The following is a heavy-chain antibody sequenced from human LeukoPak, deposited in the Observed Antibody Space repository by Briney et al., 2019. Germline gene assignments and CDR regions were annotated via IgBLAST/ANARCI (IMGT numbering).Heavy chain of an antibody. V-gene: IGHV3-23*01. D-gene: IGHD1-26*01. J-gene: IGHJ4*02. Sequence: GGSLRLSCAASGSTFSSYAMSWVRQAPGKGLEWVSAISGSGGSTYYADSVKGRFTISRDNSKNTLYLQMNSLRAEDTAVYYCAKDGGSGSYYVSYYFDYWGQGTLVTVSS. CDR1: GSTFSSYA. CDR2: ISGSGGST. CDR3: AKDGGSGSYYVSYYFDY.